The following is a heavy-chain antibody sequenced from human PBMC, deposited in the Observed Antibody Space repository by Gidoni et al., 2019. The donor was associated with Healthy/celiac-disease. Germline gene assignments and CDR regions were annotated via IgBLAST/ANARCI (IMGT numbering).Heavy chain of an antibody. CDR1: GFTFRSYA. V-gene: IGHV3-23*01. Sequence: EVQLLESGGGLVQHGGSLRLSCAASGFTFRSYALSWVRQDPGKGLEWVSAISCSGGTTYYADSVKGRFTISRGNSQNTLYLQMNSLRAEDTAVYYCAKDHYGDYGGEAFDIWGQGTMVTVSS. CDR2: ISCSGGTT. D-gene: IGHD4-17*01. CDR3: AKDHYGDYGGEAFDI. J-gene: IGHJ3*02.